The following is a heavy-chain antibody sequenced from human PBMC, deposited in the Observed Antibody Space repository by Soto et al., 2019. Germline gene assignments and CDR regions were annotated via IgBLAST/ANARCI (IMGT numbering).Heavy chain of an antibody. Sequence: GGSLRLSCAASGFTFNIAAIHWVRQASGKGLEWVGLIRNKANGYATAYAPSVKGRITVSRDDSKNMAFLEMNSLKTEDTAVYYCARQGVGLVLAFWGQGTLVTVYS. V-gene: IGHV3-73*01. J-gene: IGHJ4*02. CDR2: IRNKANGYAT. CDR3: ARQGVGLVLAF. D-gene: IGHD1-26*01. CDR1: GFTFNIAA.